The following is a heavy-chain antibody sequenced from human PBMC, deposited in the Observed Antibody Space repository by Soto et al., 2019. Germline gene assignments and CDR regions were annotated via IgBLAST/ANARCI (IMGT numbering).Heavy chain of an antibody. CDR2: ILYDGSKK. J-gene: IGHJ4*02. D-gene: IGHD4-17*01. CDR3: AKDRGALRWSEEHYYFDY. V-gene: IGHV3-30*18. Sequence: PGGSLRLSCAASGFTFSSYGMHWVRQAPGKGLEWVAVILYDGSKKYYADSMKGRFTISRGNSKNTLYLQMNSLRAEDTAFYYCAKDRGALRWSEEHYYFDYWGQGTLVTVSS. CDR1: GFTFSSYG.